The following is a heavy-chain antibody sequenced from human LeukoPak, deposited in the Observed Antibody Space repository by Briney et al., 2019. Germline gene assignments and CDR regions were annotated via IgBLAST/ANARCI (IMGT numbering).Heavy chain of an antibody. CDR3: VGGGGDYDYFDY. CDR1: GFAFSYYI. J-gene: IGHJ4*02. Sequence: PGGSLRLSCAASGFAFSYYIMSWVRQAPGKGLEWVSSISSSSSYIYYADSVKGRFTISRDNAKNSLYLQMNSLRAEDTAVYYCVGGGGDYDYFDYWGQGILVTVSS. CDR2: ISSSSSYI. D-gene: IGHD5-12*01. V-gene: IGHV3-21*01.